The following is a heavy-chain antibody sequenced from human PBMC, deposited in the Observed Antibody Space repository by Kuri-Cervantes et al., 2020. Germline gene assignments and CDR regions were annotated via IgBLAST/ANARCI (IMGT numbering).Heavy chain of an antibody. CDR1: GYTFTSYY. V-gene: IGHV1-8*02. CDR3: ARGKARLLWFGELLSDNYGMDV. D-gene: IGHD3-10*01. CDR2: MNPHSGNT. Sequence: ASVKVSCKASGYTFTSYYMHWVRQATGQGLEWMGWMNPHSGNTGYAQKFQGRVTMTRNTSISTAYMELSSLRSEDTAVYYCARGKARLLWFGELLSDNYGMDVWGQGTTVTVSS. J-gene: IGHJ6*02.